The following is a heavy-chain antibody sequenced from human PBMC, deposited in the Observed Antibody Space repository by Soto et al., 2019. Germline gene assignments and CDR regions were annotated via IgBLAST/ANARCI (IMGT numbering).Heavy chain of an antibody. CDR3: ATDRCSGTSCYGWGGFDP. V-gene: IGHV3-15*01. Sequence: PGGSLGLSCAASGFTFSNAWMSWVRQAPGKGLEWVGRIKSKTDGGTTDYAAPVKGRFTISRDDSKNTLYLQMNSLKTEDTAVYYCATDRCSGTSCYGWGGFDPWGQGT. CDR2: IKSKTDGGTT. CDR1: GFTFSNAW. J-gene: IGHJ5*02. D-gene: IGHD2-2*01.